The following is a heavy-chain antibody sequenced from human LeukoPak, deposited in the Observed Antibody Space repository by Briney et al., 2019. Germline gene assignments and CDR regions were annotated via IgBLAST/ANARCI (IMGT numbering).Heavy chain of an antibody. CDR2: ISYSGST. Sequence: PSETLSLTCSVSGGSITSYYWSWIRQPPGKGLEWIGYISYSGSTYYNPSLKSRVTISVDTSKNQFSLKLSSVTAADTAVYYCARRGYYDSPDAFDIWGQGTMVTVSS. V-gene: IGHV4-59*08. CDR1: GGSITSYY. CDR3: ARRGYYDSPDAFDI. D-gene: IGHD3-22*01. J-gene: IGHJ3*02.